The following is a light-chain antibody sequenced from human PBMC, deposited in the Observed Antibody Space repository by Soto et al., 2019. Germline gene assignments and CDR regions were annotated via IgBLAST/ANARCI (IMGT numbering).Light chain of an antibody. J-gene: IGKJ5*01. V-gene: IGKV3-20*01. CDR1: QSISSDY. CDR3: QQHVGSPPIT. Sequence: EIVLTQSPGTLSLSPGERATLSCRASQSISSDYLAWYQQKPGQAPRLLIYGASARATGIPDRFSGSGSGTDFTLTISRLEPEDFAGYYCQQHVGSPPITFGQGTRLEIK. CDR2: GAS.